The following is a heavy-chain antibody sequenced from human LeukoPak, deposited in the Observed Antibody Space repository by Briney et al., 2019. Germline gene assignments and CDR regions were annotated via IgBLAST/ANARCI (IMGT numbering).Heavy chain of an antibody. D-gene: IGHD6-19*01. CDR3: ARYEAVAGVFDY. CDR1: GGSISSYY. J-gene: IGHJ4*02. CDR2: IYYSGNT. V-gene: IGHV4-59*08. Sequence: SETLSLTCTVSGGSISSYYWSWIRQPPGKGLEWIGYIYYSGNTNYNPSLKSRVTISVDTSKNQFSLKLSSVTAADTAVYCARYEAVAGVFDYWGQGTLVTVSS.